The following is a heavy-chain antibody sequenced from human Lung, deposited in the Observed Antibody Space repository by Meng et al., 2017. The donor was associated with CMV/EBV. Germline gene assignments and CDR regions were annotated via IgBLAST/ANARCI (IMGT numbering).Heavy chain of an antibody. J-gene: IGHJ4*02. V-gene: IGHV4-39*01. CDR1: GGSFRSSSYY. D-gene: IGHD1-14*01. CDR3: ARHHHSPTFDY. Sequence: LRLQESGHGLVQPPATLLLPCTVSGGSFRSSSYYWAWIRQPPGEGLEWIGSVVYSGTTYYTSSLKGRVSISVDTSKNQFSLKLSSVTAADTAVYYCARHHHSPTFDYWGQGTLVTVSS. CDR2: VVYSGTT.